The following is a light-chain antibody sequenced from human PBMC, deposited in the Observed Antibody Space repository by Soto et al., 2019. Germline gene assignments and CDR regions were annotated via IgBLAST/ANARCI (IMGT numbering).Light chain of an antibody. J-gene: IGKJ5*01. CDR2: AAS. Sequence: DIQMTQSPSSLSAAVGDRVTITCRASQSISSYLNWYQQKPGQAPQLLIYAASNLQSGVPSRFSGSGSGTDFTLTISSLQPEDFTTYYCQQSYSSPTTFGQGTRLEI. CDR3: QQSYSSPTT. CDR1: QSISSY. V-gene: IGKV1-39*01.